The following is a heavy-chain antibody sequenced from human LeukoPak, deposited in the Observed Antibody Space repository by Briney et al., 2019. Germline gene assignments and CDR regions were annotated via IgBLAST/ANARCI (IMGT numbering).Heavy chain of an antibody. D-gene: IGHD6-13*01. CDR1: GYSFTSCW. CDR3: AKKGIAAADAFDI. J-gene: IGHJ3*02. V-gene: IGHV5-51*01. Sequence: GESLKISCKGSGYSFTSCWIGWVRQMPGKGLEWMGIIDPGDSDTRYSPSFQGQVTISADKSISTAYLQWNSVKASDTAMYYCAKKGIAAADAFDIWGQGTMVTVSS. CDR2: IDPGDSDT.